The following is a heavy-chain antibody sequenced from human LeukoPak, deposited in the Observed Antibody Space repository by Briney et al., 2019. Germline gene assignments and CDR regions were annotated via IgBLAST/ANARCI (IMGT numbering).Heavy chain of an antibody. D-gene: IGHD1/OR15-1a*01. CDR1: GGTFISYA. J-gene: IGHJ3*02. V-gene: IGHV1-69*13. CDR3: ARERNNHDAFDI. CDR2: IIPIFGTA. Sequence: GASVKVSCKASGGTFISYAISWVRQAPGQGLEWMGGIIPIFGTANYAQKFQGRVTITADESTSTAYMELSSLRFEDTAVYYCARERNNHDAFDIWGQGTMVTVSS.